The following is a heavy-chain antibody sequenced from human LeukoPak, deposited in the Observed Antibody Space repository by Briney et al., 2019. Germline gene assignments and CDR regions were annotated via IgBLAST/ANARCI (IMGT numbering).Heavy chain of an antibody. D-gene: IGHD2-2*01. V-gene: IGHV4-59*08. CDR2: IYYSGST. CDR3: AGFRVPAAII. CDR1: GGSISSYY. Sequence: SETLSLTCTVSGGSISSYYWSWIRQPPGKGLEWIGYIYYSGSTNYNPSLKSRVTISVDTSKNQFSLKLSSVTAADTAVYYFAGFRVPAAIIWGQGTLVTVSS. J-gene: IGHJ4*02.